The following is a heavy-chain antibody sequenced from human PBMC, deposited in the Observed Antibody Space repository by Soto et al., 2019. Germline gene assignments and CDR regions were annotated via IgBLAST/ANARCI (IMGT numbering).Heavy chain of an antibody. CDR1: GFTFRSFG. CDR3: AGRLEYTTSDGTDV. J-gene: IGHJ6*01. D-gene: IGHD2-2*02. CDR2: ISYDGSDE. V-gene: IGHV3-30*03. Sequence: PGGSLRLSCAASGFTFRSFGMHWVRQAPGKGLEWVALISYDGSDEYYADSVKGRSTVSRDNSKNTLYLQMNSLPVEDTAIYYFAGRLEYTTSDGTDVWGQETTGTVCS.